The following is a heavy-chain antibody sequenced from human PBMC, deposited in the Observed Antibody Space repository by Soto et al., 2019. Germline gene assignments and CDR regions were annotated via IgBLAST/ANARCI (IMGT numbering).Heavy chain of an antibody. CDR1: DGSLSPNY. V-gene: IGHV4-59*08. CDR2: IYYAGTT. J-gene: IGHJ1*01. D-gene: IGHD3-22*01. Sequence: SETLSLTCTVSDGSLSPNYWSWIRQPPGKGLEWIGYIYYAGTTTYNPSLQSRVSISLDTSKNEVSLKLTSVTAADTAVYFCARLGAYYQALASWGQGTLVTVSS. CDR3: ARLGAYYQALAS.